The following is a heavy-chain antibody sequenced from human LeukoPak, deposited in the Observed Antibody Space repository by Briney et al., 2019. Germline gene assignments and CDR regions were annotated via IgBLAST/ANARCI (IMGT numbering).Heavy chain of an antibody. Sequence: SETLSLTCTVSGGSISSYYWSWIRQPPGKGLEWIGYIYYSGSTNYNPSLKSRVTISVDTSKNQFSLKLSSVTAADTAVYYCARDAGYSSGWYESEYYYGMDVWGXGTTVTVSS. CDR2: IYYSGST. J-gene: IGHJ6*02. V-gene: IGHV4-59*01. CDR1: GGSISSYY. CDR3: ARDAGYSSGWYESEYYYGMDV. D-gene: IGHD6-19*01.